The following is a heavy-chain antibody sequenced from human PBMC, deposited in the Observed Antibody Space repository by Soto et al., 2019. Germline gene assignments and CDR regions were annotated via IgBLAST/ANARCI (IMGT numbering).Heavy chain of an antibody. CDR2: IYFSGIT. Sequence: ETLSLTCTVSGGSISGYFWSWIRQPPGKGLDWVGYIYFSGITNYNPSLRSRVSLLVDTSKNYFSLSLNSVTAADTAVYYCARARSGYNIDAFDIWGQGKMVTVSS. CDR1: GGSISGYF. J-gene: IGHJ3*02. D-gene: IGHD5-12*01. CDR3: ARARSGYNIDAFDI. V-gene: IGHV4-59*01.